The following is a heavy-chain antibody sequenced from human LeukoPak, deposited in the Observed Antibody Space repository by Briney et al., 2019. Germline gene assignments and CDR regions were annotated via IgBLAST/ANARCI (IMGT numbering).Heavy chain of an antibody. V-gene: IGHV3-9*01. J-gene: IGHJ3*02. CDR2: ISWNSGSI. CDR1: GFTFDDYA. CDR3: AKIGPGDAFDI. Sequence: GRSLRLSCAASGFTFDDYAMHWVRQAPGKGLEWVLGISWNSGSIGYADSVKGRFTISRDNAKNSLYLQMNSLRAEDTALYYCAKIGPGDAFDIWGQGTMVTVSS.